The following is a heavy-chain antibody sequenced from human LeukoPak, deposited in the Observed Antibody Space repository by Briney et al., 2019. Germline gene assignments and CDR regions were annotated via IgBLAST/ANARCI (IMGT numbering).Heavy chain of an antibody. CDR3: ARHEIVGATTYFDY. Sequence: GESLKISCKGSGYTFTSYWIGWVRQMPGRGLEWMGIVYPGASYTTYSPSFQGQVTISADKSISTAYLQWSSLKASDTAMYYCARHEIVGATTYFDYWGQGTLVTVSS. V-gene: IGHV5-51*01. J-gene: IGHJ4*02. CDR2: VYPGASYT. CDR1: GYTFTSYW. D-gene: IGHD1-26*01.